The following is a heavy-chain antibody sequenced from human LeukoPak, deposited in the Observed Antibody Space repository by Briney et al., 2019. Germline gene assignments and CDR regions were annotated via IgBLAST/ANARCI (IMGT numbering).Heavy chain of an antibody. J-gene: IGHJ5*02. CDR3: ARLAVVVPAATPFDP. D-gene: IGHD2-2*01. V-gene: IGHV1-2*02. CDR1: GYTFTGYY. CDR2: INPNSGGT. Sequence: ASVKVSCKASGYTFTGYYMHWVRQAPGQGLEWMGWINPNSGGTNYAQKFQGRVTMTRDTSISTAYMELSRLRSDDTAVYYCARLAVVVPAATPFDPWGQGTLVTVSS.